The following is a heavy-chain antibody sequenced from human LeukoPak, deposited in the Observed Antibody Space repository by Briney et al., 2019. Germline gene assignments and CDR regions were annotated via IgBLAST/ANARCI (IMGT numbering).Heavy chain of an antibody. CDR3: ARELGSGWYSNWFDP. V-gene: IGHV4-59*01. D-gene: IGHD6-19*01. CDR1: GGSISSYY. J-gene: IGHJ5*02. CDR2: IYYSGST. Sequence: SETLSLACTVSGGSISSYYWSWIRQPPGKGLEWIGYIYYSGSTNYNPSLKSRVTTSVDTSKNQFSLKLSSVTAADTAVYYCARELGSGWYSNWFDPWGQGTLVTVSS.